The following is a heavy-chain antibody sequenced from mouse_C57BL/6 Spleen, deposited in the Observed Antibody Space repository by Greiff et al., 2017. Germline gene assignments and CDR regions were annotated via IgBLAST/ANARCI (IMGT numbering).Heavy chain of an antibody. CDR2: IDPSDSYT. V-gene: IGHV1-50*01. J-gene: IGHJ4*01. CDR3: ARYGNHMDY. CDR1: GYTFTSYW. Sequence: QVQLQQPGAELVKPGASVKLSCKASGYTFTSYWMQWVKQRPGQGLEWIGEIDPSDSYTNYNQKFKGKATLTVDTSSSTAYLQLSSLTSEDSSVYYCARYGNHMDYGGQGTSVTVSS. D-gene: IGHD2-1*01.